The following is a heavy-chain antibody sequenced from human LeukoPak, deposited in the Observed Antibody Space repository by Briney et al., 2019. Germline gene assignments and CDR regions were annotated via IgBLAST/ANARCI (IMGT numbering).Heavy chain of an antibody. V-gene: IGHV4-59*01. CDR2: IYYSGST. J-gene: IGHJ5*02. CDR3: ARARYNWFDP. CDR1: GGSISSYY. Sequence: SETLSLTCTVSGGSISSYYWSWIRQPPGKGLEWIGYIYYSGSTNYNPSLKSRVTISVDTSKTQFSLDLSSVTAADTAVYYCARARYNWFDPWGQGTLVTVSS.